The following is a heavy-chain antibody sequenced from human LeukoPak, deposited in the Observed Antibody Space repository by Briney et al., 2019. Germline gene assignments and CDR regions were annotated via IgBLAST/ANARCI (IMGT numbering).Heavy chain of an antibody. CDR2: IYYSGST. CDR1: GGSISSYY. V-gene: IGHV4-59*08. Sequence: PSETLSLTCTVSGGSISSYYWSWIRQPPGKGLEWIGYIYYSGSTNYNPSLKSRVTISVDTSKNQFSLKLSSVTAADTAVYYCATMVRGGWSWFDPWGQGTLVTLSS. CDR3: ATMVRGGWSWFDP. J-gene: IGHJ5*02. D-gene: IGHD3-10*01.